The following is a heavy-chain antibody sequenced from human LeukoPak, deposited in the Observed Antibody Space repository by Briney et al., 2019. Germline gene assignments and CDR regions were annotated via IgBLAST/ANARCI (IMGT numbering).Heavy chain of an antibody. CDR1: GFTFSSYV. CDR3: ASEPRGYDSSGYYLKDY. D-gene: IGHD3-22*01. Sequence: QAGGSLRLSCAASGFTFSSYVMHWVRQAPGKGLEWVAIISYDGSNEYYADSVEGRFTISRDNSKNTLYLQMNSLRAADTAVYYCASEPRGYDSSGYYLKDYWGQGTLVTVSS. V-gene: IGHV3-30*04. CDR2: ISYDGSNE. J-gene: IGHJ4*02.